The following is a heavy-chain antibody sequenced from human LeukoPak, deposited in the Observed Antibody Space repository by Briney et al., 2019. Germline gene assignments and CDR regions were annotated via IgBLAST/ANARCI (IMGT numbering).Heavy chain of an antibody. J-gene: IGHJ4*02. V-gene: IGHV4-39*01. CDR3: ARPYSSGFIYYFDQ. D-gene: IGHD6-19*01. CDR2: IEYSGSP. Sequence: SETLSLTCTVSGGSISSSGYYWDWIRQAPGKGLVWIGRIEYSGSPYYNPSLKRRVTISVDTSKNQFSLKLSSVTAADTAVYYCARPYSSGFIYYFDQWGQGTLVTVSS. CDR1: GGSISSSGYY.